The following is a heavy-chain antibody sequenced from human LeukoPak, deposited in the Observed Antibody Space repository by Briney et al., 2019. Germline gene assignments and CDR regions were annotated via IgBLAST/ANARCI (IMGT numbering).Heavy chain of an antibody. CDR3: ARERYDPAAYYYYGMDV. J-gene: IGHJ6*02. CDR1: GGSISSYY. V-gene: IGHV4-59*01. D-gene: IGHD3-16*01. CDR2: IYYSGST. Sequence: SETLSLTCTVSGGSISSYYWRWIRQPPGKGLEWIGYIYYSGSTNYNPSLKSRVTISVDTSKNQFSLKLSSVTAADTAVYYCARERYDPAAYYYYGMDVWGQGTTVTVSS.